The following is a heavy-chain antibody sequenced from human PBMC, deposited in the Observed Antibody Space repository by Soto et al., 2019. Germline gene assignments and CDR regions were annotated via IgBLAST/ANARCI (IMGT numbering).Heavy chain of an antibody. V-gene: IGHV3-48*02. J-gene: IGHJ6*02. CDR2: ISSDSSTK. Sequence: GSLRLSCVASGFTLSSYSVKWVRQAPGKGLEWVSYISSDSSTKYYADSVKGRFTVSGDSAKNSLYLQMNSLTDEDTAVYYCVGHYGLDVWGQGTTVTVSS. CDR1: GFTLSSYS. CDR3: VGHYGLDV.